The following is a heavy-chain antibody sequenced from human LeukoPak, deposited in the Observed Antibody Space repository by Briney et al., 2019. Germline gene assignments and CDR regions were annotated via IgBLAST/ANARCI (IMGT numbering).Heavy chain of an antibody. Sequence: GGSLRLSCAASGFTFDDYAMHWVRQAPGKGLEWVSGISWNSGGIGYADSVKGRFTISRDNAKNSLYLQMNSLRAEDMALYYCAKGGRYSSGWDYFDYWGQGTLVTVSS. D-gene: IGHD6-19*01. CDR1: GFTFDDYA. CDR3: AKGGRYSSGWDYFDY. CDR2: ISWNSGGI. V-gene: IGHV3-9*03. J-gene: IGHJ4*02.